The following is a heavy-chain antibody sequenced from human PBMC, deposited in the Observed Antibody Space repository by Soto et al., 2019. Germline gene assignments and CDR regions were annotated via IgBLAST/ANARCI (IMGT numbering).Heavy chain of an antibody. Sequence: QVQLVESGGGVVQPGRSLRLSCAASGFTFSDYAMYWVRQAPGKGLEWVSVISFDGNIKYYPGSVKGRFTISRDNSKNTLHLQVNSLRTEDTALYYCARAPGHSVHSSGWQIDYWGQGTLVTVSS. D-gene: IGHD6-19*01. CDR1: GFTFSDYA. CDR2: ISFDGNIK. V-gene: IGHV3-30-3*01. J-gene: IGHJ4*02. CDR3: ARAPGHSVHSSGWQIDY.